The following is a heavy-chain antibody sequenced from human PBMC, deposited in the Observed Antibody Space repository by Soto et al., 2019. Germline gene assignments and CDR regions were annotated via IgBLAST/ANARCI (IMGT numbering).Heavy chain of an antibody. CDR3: ARDPDSSGLRQNWFDP. D-gene: IGHD3-22*01. Sequence: SVKVSCKASGGTFSSYTISWVRQAPGQGLEWMGRIIPIFGTANYAQKFQGRVTITADESTSTAYMELSSLRSEDTAVYYCARDPDSSGLRQNWFDPWGQGTLVTVSS. V-gene: IGHV1-69*13. J-gene: IGHJ5*02. CDR2: IIPIFGTA. CDR1: GGTFSSYT.